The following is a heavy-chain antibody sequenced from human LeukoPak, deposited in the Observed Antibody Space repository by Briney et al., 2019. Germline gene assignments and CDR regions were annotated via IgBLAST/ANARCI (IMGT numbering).Heavy chain of an antibody. CDR1: GGTFSSYA. CDR3: ATGYCSSTSCYTYYYYMDV. J-gene: IGHJ6*03. D-gene: IGHD2-2*02. CDR2: IIPIFGTA. V-gene: IGHV1-69*05. Sequence: SVKVSCKASGGTFSSYATSWVRQAPGQGLEWMGGIIPIFGTANYAQKFQGRATITTDESTSTAYMELSSLRSEDTAVYYCATGYCSSTSCYTYYYYMDVWAKGPRSPSP.